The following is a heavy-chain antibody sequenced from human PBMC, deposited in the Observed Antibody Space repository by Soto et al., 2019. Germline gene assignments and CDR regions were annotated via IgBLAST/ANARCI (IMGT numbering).Heavy chain of an antibody. CDR2: IYVSGIN. Sequence: SETLSLTCTVSGVSIRSYYWSWVRQSAGKGPEWIGRIYVSGINNYNPSLRSRVTMSEDTSKNQLSLTLTSVTAADTAIYYCARAAKFGELYHWGQGTPVTVSS. V-gene: IGHV4-4*07. J-gene: IGHJ5*02. CDR3: ARAAKFGELYH. D-gene: IGHD3-10*02. CDR1: GVSIRSYY.